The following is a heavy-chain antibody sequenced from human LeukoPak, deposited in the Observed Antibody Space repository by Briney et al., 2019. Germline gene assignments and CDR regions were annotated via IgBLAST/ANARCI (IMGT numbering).Heavy chain of an antibody. CDR1: GGSISSYY. D-gene: IGHD2-2*03. Sequence: PSETLSLTCTVSGGSISSYYWSWIRQPPGKGLEWIGYIYYSGSTNYNPSLKSRVTISVDTSKNEFSLKLSSVTAADTAVYYCARWIIGPAYYFDYWGQGTLVTVSS. J-gene: IGHJ4*02. V-gene: IGHV4-59*01. CDR2: IYYSGST. CDR3: ARWIIGPAYYFDY.